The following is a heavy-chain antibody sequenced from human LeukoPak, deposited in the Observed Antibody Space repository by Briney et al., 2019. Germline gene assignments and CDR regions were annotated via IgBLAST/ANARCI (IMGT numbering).Heavy chain of an antibody. CDR3: ARGRRARITMVRGAPDCYYYGMDV. D-gene: IGHD3-10*01. Sequence: SETLSLTCAVYGGSFSGYYWSWIRQPPGKGLEWIGEINHSGSTNYNPSLKSRVTISVDTSKNQFSLKLSSVTAADTAVYYCARGRRARITMVRGAPDCYYYGMDVWGHGTTVTVSS. CDR2: INHSGST. CDR1: GGSFSGYY. V-gene: IGHV4-34*01. J-gene: IGHJ6*02.